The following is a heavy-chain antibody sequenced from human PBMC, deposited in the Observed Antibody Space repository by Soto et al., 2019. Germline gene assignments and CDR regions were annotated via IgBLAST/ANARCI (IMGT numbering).Heavy chain of an antibody. Sequence: ASVKVSCKASGYTFTGYGISWVRQAPGQGLEWMGWISAYNGNTNYAQKLQGRVTMTTDTSTSTAYMELRSLRSDDTAVYYCARDRGDYYGSGSYYNNIIDWFDPWGQGTLVTVSS. CDR1: GYTFTGYG. V-gene: IGHV1-18*04. CDR2: ISAYNGNT. CDR3: ARDRGDYYGSGSYYNNIIDWFDP. J-gene: IGHJ5*02. D-gene: IGHD3-10*01.